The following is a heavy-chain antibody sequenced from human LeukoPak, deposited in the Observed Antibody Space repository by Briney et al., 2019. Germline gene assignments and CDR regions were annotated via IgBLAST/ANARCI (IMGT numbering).Heavy chain of an antibody. V-gene: IGHV1-2*06. D-gene: IGHD5-12*01. CDR3: ARKGSGYDSNSFDY. J-gene: IGHJ4*02. CDR1: GYTFTGYY. CDR2: INPNSGGT. Sequence: ASVKVSCTASGYTFTGYYMHWVRQAPGQGLEWMGRINPNSGGTNYAQKFQGRVTMTRDTSISTAYMELSRLRSDDTAVYYCARKGSGYDSNSFDYWGQGTLVTVSS.